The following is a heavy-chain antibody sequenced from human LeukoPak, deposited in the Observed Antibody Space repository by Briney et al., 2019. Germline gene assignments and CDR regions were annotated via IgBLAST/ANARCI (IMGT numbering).Heavy chain of an antibody. CDR3: AKSGWVCSGGSCYSVNAFDI. Sequence: GGTLRLSCAASGFTFSSYGMSWVRQAPGKGLEWVSAISGGGGSTYYADSVKGRFTISRDNSKNTLYLQMNSLRAEDTAVYYCAKSGWVCSGGSCYSVNAFDIWGQGTMVTVSS. J-gene: IGHJ3*02. CDR1: GFTFSSYG. V-gene: IGHV3-23*01. D-gene: IGHD2-15*01. CDR2: ISGGGGST.